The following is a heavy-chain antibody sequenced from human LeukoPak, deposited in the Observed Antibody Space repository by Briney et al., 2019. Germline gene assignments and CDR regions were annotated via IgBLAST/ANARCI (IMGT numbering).Heavy chain of an antibody. J-gene: IGHJ4*02. CDR1: GYTFTSYD. CDR3: ARPSRWLQYLYFDY. V-gene: IGHV1-8*01. CDR2: MNPNSGNT. D-gene: IGHD5-24*01. Sequence: ASVTVSCTASGYTFTSYDINWVRQATGQGLEWMGWMNPNSGNTGYAQKFQGRVTMTRDTSISTAYMELSSLRSEDTAVYYCARPSRWLQYLYFDYWGQGTLVTVSS.